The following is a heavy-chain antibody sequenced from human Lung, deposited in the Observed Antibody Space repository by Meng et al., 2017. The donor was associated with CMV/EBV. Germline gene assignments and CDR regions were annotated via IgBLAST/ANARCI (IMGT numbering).Heavy chain of an antibody. V-gene: IGHV1-2*02. CDR2: INPNTGAT. D-gene: IGHD3-3*01. Sequence: AXVXVSXXASGYTFIGYNIHWVRQAPGQGLEWMGWINPNTGATKFAERFQGRVTLTTDTSISTAYMELSRLKSDDTAVFFCARLFHTSLGTNYYYGMDVWGQGTTVXVSS. CDR3: ARLFHTSLGTNYYYGMDV. CDR1: GYTFIGYN. J-gene: IGHJ6*02.